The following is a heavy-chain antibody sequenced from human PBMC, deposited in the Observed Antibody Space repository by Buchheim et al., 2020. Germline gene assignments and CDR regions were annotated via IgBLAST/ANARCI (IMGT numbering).Heavy chain of an antibody. Sequence: QVQLVQSGAEVKKPGSSVKVSCKASGGTFSSYAISWVRQAPGQGLEWMGGIIPIFGTANYAQKFQGRVTITADESTSTAYMELSSLRSEDTAVYYCARDRSRRRILYSSGWYRGGGMDVWGQGTT. J-gene: IGHJ6*02. CDR3: ARDRSRRRILYSSGWYRGGGMDV. D-gene: IGHD6-13*01. CDR1: GGTFSSYA. CDR2: IIPIFGTA. V-gene: IGHV1-69*01.